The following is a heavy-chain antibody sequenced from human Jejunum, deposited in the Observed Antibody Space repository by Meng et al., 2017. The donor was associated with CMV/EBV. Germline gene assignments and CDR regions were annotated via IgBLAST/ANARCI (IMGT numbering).Heavy chain of an antibody. CDR3: AKGYGNSFEY. D-gene: IGHD3-16*01. CDR2: IITSGST. CDR1: GGPFTTYY. V-gene: IGHV4-4*07. J-gene: IGHJ4*02. Sequence: QVQPLRSDPGVGNHSVSPSAAFTVSGGPFTTYYWIWSRQRPGKGLEWITLIITSGSTNYNPSLRSRVIMSVDTSKNQFFLKLRSVTAADTAVYFCAKGYGNSFEYWGQGSLVTVSS.